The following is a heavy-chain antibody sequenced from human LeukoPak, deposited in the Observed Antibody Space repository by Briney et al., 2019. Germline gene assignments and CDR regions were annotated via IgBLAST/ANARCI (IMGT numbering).Heavy chain of an antibody. CDR2: ISSSGSTI. V-gene: IGHV3-48*03. CDR3: AREGQLWRHLDY. CDR1: GFTFSSYE. D-gene: IGHD5-18*01. Sequence: PGGSLRLSCAASGFTFSSYEMNWVRQAPGKGLEWVSYISSSGSTIYYADSVKGRFTISRDNAKNSLYLQMNSLRAEDTAVYYCAREGQLWRHLDYWGQGPVVTVSS. J-gene: IGHJ4*02.